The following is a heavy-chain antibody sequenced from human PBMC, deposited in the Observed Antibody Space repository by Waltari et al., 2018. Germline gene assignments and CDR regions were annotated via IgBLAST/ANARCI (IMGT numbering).Heavy chain of an antibody. Sequence: QVQLVESGGGVVQPGGSLRLSCAASGFTFSSYGMHWVRQAPGKGLEWVAFIRYDGSNKYYAASVKGRFTIARDKSKNTLYLQMNSLRAEDTAVYYCAKDSGRYSGSHFDYWGQGTLVTVSS. V-gene: IGHV3-30*02. CDR3: AKDSGRYSGSHFDY. CDR1: GFTFSSYG. D-gene: IGHD1-26*01. J-gene: IGHJ4*02. CDR2: IRYDGSNK.